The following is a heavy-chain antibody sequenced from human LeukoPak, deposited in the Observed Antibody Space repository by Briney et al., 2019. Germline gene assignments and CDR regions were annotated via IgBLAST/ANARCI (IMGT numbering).Heavy chain of an antibody. J-gene: IGHJ4*02. CDR3: AKDLYGGSFDY. CDR2: ISVSGGTT. D-gene: IGHD3-16*01. V-gene: IGHV3-23*01. CDR1: GLSFSTCA. Sequence: GGSLRLSCAASGLSFSTCAMSWVRQAPGMGLEWVSTISVSGGTTHADSVKGRFTISRDNSKNTLYLQMKSLRAEDTAVYYCAKDLYGGSFDYWGQGTLVTVSS.